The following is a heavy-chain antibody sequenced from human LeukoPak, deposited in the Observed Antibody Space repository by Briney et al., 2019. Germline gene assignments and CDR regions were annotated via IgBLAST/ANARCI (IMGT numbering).Heavy chain of an antibody. CDR3: AKSMGRSGWYGGY. CDR1: GFTFNTFG. V-gene: IGHV3-23*01. J-gene: IGHJ4*02. D-gene: IGHD6-13*01. CDR2: ISDSGGST. Sequence: GGSLRLSCVASGFTFNTFGMTWVRQAPGKELEWLSGISDSGGSTYYADPVKGRFTISRDNSKNTVYLQMNSLRAEDTAIYYCAKSMGRSGWYGGYWGQGILVTVSS.